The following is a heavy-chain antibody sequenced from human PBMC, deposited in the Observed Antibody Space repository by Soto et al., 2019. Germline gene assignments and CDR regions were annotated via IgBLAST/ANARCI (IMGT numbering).Heavy chain of an antibody. J-gene: IGHJ6*01. CDR1: GYTFTSYA. D-gene: IGHD6-13*01. CDR2: IIPIFGTA. CDR3: ARGVAAAPYYYYGMDV. V-gene: IGHV1-69*13. Sequence: SVKVSCKASGYTFTSYAISWVRQAPGQGLEWMGGIIPIFGTANYAQKFQGRVTITADESTSTAYMELSSLRSEDTAVYYCARGVAAAPYYYYGMDVWGQGTTVTVSS.